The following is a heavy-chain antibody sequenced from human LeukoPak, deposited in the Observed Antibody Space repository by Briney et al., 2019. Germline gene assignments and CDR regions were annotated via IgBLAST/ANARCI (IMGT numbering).Heavy chain of an antibody. D-gene: IGHD1-26*01. CDR1: GFTFSDYY. J-gene: IGHJ4*02. Sequence: GGSLRLSCAASGFTFSDYYMSWIRQAPGKGLEWVSYISSSGSTIYYADSVKGRFTISRDNAKNSLYLQMNSLRAEDTAVYYRARRRDSGSLQHFDYWGQGTLVTVSS. V-gene: IGHV3-11*01. CDR3: ARRRDSGSLQHFDY. CDR2: ISSSGSTI.